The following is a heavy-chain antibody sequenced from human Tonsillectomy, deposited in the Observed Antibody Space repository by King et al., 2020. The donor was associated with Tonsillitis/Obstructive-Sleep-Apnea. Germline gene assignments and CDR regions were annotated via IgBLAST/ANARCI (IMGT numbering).Heavy chain of an antibody. Sequence: QLVQSGAEVKKPGASVKVSCKASGYTFTNYAMHWVRQAPGHSLEWLGWINAGTGNTKYSQNFQGRVAITRDTSASTAYMELGSLRSEDTAIYYCARDRNYVYFWGQGTLVTVSS. CDR1: GYTFTNYA. J-gene: IGHJ4*02. V-gene: IGHV1-3*01. CDR3: ARDRNYVYF. CDR2: INAGTGNT.